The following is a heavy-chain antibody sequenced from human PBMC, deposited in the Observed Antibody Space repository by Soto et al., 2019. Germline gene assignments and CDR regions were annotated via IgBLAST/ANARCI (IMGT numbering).Heavy chain of an antibody. D-gene: IGHD3-16*02. Sequence: QVQLVQSETEVKKPGSAVKVSCKASGSTFNTYAMNWVRKAPGQGLEWMGGIIPMFDTPRYAQKFQGRVTITVDESTTTAYMELSSLRSDDTAVYYCTRSIGSGGVIGGFDYWGQGTLVTVSS. CDR2: IIPMFDTP. V-gene: IGHV1-69*01. J-gene: IGHJ4*02. CDR3: TRSIGSGGVIGGFDY. CDR1: GSTFNTYA.